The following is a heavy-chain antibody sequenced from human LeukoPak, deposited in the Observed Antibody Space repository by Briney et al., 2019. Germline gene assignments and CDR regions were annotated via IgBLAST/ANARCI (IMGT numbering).Heavy chain of an antibody. Sequence: ASVNVSCKVSGYTLTELSMHWVRQAPGKGLEWMGGFDPEDGETIYAQKFQGRVTMTEDTSTDTAYMELSSLRSEDTAVYYCATAELFNYYDSSGYGYWGQGTLVTVSS. J-gene: IGHJ4*02. V-gene: IGHV1-24*01. CDR2: FDPEDGET. CDR3: ATAELFNYYDSSGYGY. CDR1: GYTLTELS. D-gene: IGHD3-22*01.